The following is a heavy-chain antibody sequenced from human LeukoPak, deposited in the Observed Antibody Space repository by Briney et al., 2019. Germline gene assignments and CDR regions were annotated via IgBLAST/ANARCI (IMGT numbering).Heavy chain of an antibody. V-gene: IGHV1-46*01. Sequence: GASVKVSCKASGYNFISYYTHWVRQAPGQGLEWMGLINPSGGSTSYAQKFQDRVTMTRDTSTSTVYMELSSLKSEDTAVYYCAREDVVLVDAVRYHYYGMDVWGQGTTVTVSS. J-gene: IGHJ6*02. CDR3: AREDVVLVDAVRYHYYGMDV. D-gene: IGHD2-8*01. CDR2: INPSGGST. CDR1: GYNFISYY.